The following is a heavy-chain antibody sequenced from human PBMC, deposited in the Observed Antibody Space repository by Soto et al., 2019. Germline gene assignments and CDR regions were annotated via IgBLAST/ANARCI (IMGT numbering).Heavy chain of an antibody. J-gene: IGHJ2*01. CDR3: AGASVMLRGYDSIWYFDL. Sequence: QVQLQESGPGLVKPSETLSLTCTVSGGSISSYYWSWVRQPPGKGLEWIGYIYYSGSTNYNPSLKSRVTIAVDTSKNQFYLKLSCVTAADTAVYYCAGASVMLRGYDSIWYFDLWGRGTLVTVSS. CDR2: IYYSGST. V-gene: IGHV4-59*01. CDR1: GGSISSYY. D-gene: IGHD5-12*01.